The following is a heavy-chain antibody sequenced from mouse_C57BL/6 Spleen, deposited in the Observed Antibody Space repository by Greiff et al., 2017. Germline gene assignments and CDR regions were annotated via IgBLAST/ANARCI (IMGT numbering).Heavy chain of an antibody. Sequence: EVKLMASGAELVRPGASVKLSCTASGFNIKDDYMHWVKQRPEQGLEWIGWIDPENGDTEYASKFQGKATITADTSSNTAYLQLSSLTSEDTAVYYCTTRELVLWGQGTSVTVSS. CDR2: IDPENGDT. V-gene: IGHV14-4*01. J-gene: IGHJ4*01. CDR3: TTRELVL. CDR1: GFNIKDDY. D-gene: IGHD4-1*01.